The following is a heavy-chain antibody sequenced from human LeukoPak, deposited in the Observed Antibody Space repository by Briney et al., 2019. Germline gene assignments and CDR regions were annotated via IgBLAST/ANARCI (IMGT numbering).Heavy chain of an antibody. Sequence: SETLSLTCTVSGGSISIYYWSWIRQPPGKGLEWIGNIFYSGSTDYHPSLKRRATISIDTSKNQFSLKLSSVTAADTAVYYCARHPYYYDSSGHHYGYFDYWGQGTLVPVSS. CDR1: GGSISIYY. D-gene: IGHD3-22*01. V-gene: IGHV4-59*08. CDR2: IFYSGST. CDR3: ARHPYYYDSSGHHYGYFDY. J-gene: IGHJ4*02.